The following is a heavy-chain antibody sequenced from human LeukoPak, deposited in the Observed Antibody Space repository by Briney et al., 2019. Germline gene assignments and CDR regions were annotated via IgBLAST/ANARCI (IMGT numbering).Heavy chain of an antibody. CDR2: INPNSGGT. Sequence: ASVKVSFKASGYTFTVYYMHWVRQAPGQGLEWMGWINPNSGGTNYAQKFQGWVTITRDTSISTAYMELSRLRSDDTAVYYCARGGSSWQYNWFDPWGQGTLVTVSS. CDR1: GYTFTVYY. V-gene: IGHV1-2*04. J-gene: IGHJ5*02. D-gene: IGHD6-13*01. CDR3: ARGGSSWQYNWFDP.